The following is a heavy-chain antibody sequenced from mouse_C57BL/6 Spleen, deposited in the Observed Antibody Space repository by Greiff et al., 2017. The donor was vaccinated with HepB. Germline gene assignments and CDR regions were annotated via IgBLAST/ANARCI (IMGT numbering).Heavy chain of an antibody. D-gene: IGHD1-1*01. CDR1: GYSFTGYY. Sequence: EVQGVESGPELVKPGASVKISCKASGYSFTGYYMNWVKQSPEKSLEWIGEINPSTGGTTYNQKFKAKATLTVDKSSSTAYMQLKSLTSEDSAVYYCAALITTVVATGYFDYWGQGTTLTVSS. CDR3: AALITTVVATGYFDY. J-gene: IGHJ2*01. CDR2: INPSTGGT. V-gene: IGHV1-42*01.